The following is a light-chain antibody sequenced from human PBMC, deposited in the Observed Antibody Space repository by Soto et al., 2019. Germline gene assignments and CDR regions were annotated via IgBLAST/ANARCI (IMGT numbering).Light chain of an antibody. CDR3: SSYAGRSGYF. Sequence: QSALTQPPSASGSPGQSVTISCTGTSSDVGGYKYVSWYQQHPDRAPKLMIYEVSKRPSGVPDRFSGSKSGNTASLTVSWLQAEDEADYYCSSYAGRSGYFFGTGTKLTVL. V-gene: IGLV2-8*01. J-gene: IGLJ1*01. CDR2: EVS. CDR1: SSDVGGYKY.